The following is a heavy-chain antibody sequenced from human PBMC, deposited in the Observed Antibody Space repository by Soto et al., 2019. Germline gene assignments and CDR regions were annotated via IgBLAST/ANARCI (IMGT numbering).Heavy chain of an antibody. J-gene: IGHJ5*02. CDR3: ARGTVTSGRWFGP. Sequence: QVHLVQSETEVKEPGASVTVSCKTSDSTFTGYTIXXVRQAPGQGLEWLGWISSLNGNTNYARKYQGRLTMTTNTSATTAYMELRSLRSDDTAVYFCARGTVTSGRWFGPWGQGTLVTVSS. V-gene: IGHV1-18*04. CDR2: ISSLNGNT. CDR1: DSTFTGYT. D-gene: IGHD4-17*01.